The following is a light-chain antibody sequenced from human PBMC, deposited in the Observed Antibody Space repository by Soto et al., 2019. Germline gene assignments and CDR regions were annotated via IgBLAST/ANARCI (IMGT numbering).Light chain of an antibody. J-gene: IGKJ1*01. CDR2: DAS. V-gene: IGKV3-11*01. CDR3: QQRSNWPPRT. CDR1: QSVSSY. Sequence: EIVLTQSPATLSLSPGERATLSCRASQSVSSYLAWYQQKPGQAPRLLIYDASNRATGIPARFSGSGSGTDFTLNISSLEPEDFAVYYCQQRSNWPPRTFGQGTKVEIK.